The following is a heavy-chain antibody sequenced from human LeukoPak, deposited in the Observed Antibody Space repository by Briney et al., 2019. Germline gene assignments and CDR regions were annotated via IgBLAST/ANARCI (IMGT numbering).Heavy chain of an antibody. V-gene: IGHV3-23*01. CDR1: GFTFSSYA. CDR2: ISGSGGST. CDR3: ARDLLSTVVSPTDY. J-gene: IGHJ4*02. Sequence: GGSLRLSCAASGFTFSSYAMSWVRQAPGKGLEWVSAISGSGGSTYYADSVKGRFTISRDNSKNTLYLQMNSLRAEDTAVYYCARDLLSTVVSPTDYWGQGTLVTVSS. D-gene: IGHD4-23*01.